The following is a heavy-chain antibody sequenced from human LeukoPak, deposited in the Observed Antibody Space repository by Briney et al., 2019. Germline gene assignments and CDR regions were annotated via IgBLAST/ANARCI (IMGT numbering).Heavy chain of an antibody. CDR3: ARDVGRSYDLDY. J-gene: IGHJ4*02. V-gene: IGHV1-18*01. D-gene: IGHD3-16*01. CDR1: GYTFTSYG. CDR2: ISAYNGNT. Sequence: ASVKASCKASGYTFTSYGISWVRQAPGQGLEWMGWISAYNGNTDYAQSLQGRATMTIDTSTSTVYMELRSLRSDDTAVYYCARDVGRSYDLDYWGQGTLVTVSS.